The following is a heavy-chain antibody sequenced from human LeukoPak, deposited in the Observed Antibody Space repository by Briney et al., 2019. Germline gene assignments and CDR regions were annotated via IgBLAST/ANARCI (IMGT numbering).Heavy chain of an antibody. J-gene: IGHJ3*02. D-gene: IGHD6-19*01. CDR2: ISYDGSNK. CDR3: ARALQWLPYAFDI. CDR1: GFTFSSYG. Sequence: HPGGSLRLSCAASGFTFSSYGMHWVRQAPGKGLEWVAVISYDGSNKYYADSVKGRFTISRDNAKNTLYLQMNSLRAEDTAVYYCARALQWLPYAFDIWGQGTMVTVSS. V-gene: IGHV3-30*03.